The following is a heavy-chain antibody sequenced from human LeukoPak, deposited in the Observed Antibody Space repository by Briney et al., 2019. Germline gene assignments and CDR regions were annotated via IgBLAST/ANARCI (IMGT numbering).Heavy chain of an antibody. V-gene: IGHV4-59*01. D-gene: IGHD6-6*01. Sequence: SETLSLTCAVYGGSFSGYYWSWIRQPPRKGLEWIGYIYYSGSTNYNPSLKSRVTISVDTSKNQFSLKLSSVTAADTAVYYCARERARDAFDIWGQGTMVTVSS. CDR2: IYYSGST. CDR1: GGSFSGYY. CDR3: ARERARDAFDI. J-gene: IGHJ3*02.